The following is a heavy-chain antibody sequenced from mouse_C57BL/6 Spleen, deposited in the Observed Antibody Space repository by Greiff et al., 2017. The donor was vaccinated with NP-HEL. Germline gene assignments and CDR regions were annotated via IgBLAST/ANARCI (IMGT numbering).Heavy chain of an antibody. D-gene: IGHD1-1*01. J-gene: IGHJ4*01. V-gene: IGHV5-17*01. CDR2: ISSGSSTI. Sequence: EVQLVESGGGLVKPGGSLKLSCAASGFTFSDYGMHWVRQAPEKGLEWVAYISSGSSTIYYADTVKGRFTIARDNAKNTLFLQMTSLRSEDTAMYYCARDYYGSSGDYAMDYWGQGTSVTVSS. CDR3: ARDYYGSSGDYAMDY. CDR1: GFTFSDYG.